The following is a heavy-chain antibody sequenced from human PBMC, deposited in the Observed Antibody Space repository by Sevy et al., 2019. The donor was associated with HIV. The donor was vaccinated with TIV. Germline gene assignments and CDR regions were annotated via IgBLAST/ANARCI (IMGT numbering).Heavy chain of an antibody. Sequence: ASVKVSCKASGGTFSSYAISWVRQAPGQGLEWMGGIIPIFGTAIYAQKFQGRVTITADESTSTAYMELSSLRSEDTAVYYCARVGDGVVVPAAITYYYGMDVWGQGTTVTVSS. J-gene: IGHJ6*02. V-gene: IGHV1-69*13. CDR1: GGTFSSYA. CDR3: ARVGDGVVVPAAITYYYGMDV. CDR2: IIPIFGTA. D-gene: IGHD2-2*02.